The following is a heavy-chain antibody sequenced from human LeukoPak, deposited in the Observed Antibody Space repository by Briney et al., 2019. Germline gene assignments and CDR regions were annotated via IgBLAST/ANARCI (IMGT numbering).Heavy chain of an antibody. CDR1: GFTFSSYG. Sequence: PGGSLRLSCAASGFTFSSYGMHWVRQAPGKGLEWVAVISYDGSNKYYADSVKGRFTISRDNSKNTLYLQMNSLRAEDTAVYYCAKAPLPTSSSWLRGIDYWGQGTLVTVSS. CDR3: AKAPLPTSSSWLRGIDY. V-gene: IGHV3-30*18. CDR2: ISYDGSNK. D-gene: IGHD6-13*01. J-gene: IGHJ4*02.